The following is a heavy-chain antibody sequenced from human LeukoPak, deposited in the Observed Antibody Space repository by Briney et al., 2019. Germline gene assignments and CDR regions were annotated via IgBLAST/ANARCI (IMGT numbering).Heavy chain of an antibody. CDR2: INWSGGGT. CDR1: GFAFDEHG. J-gene: IGHJ4*02. CDR3: ARAPITSPFYFDY. Sequence: PGGFLRLSCTASGFAFDEHGMSWVRQVPGKGLEWVSGINWSGGGTGYADPLRGRFTISRDNAKNSLYLQMDSLRAEDTALYYCARAPITSPFYFDYWGQGTLVTVSS. D-gene: IGHD2-2*01. V-gene: IGHV3-20*04.